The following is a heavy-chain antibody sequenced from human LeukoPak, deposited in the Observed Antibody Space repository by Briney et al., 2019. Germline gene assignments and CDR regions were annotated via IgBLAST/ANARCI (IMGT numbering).Heavy chain of an antibody. J-gene: IGHJ4*02. CDR3: AKAPSGRGFDY. V-gene: IGHV3-23*01. CDR1: GFTFSSYA. D-gene: IGHD3-3*01. CDR2: ISQSGDTT. Sequence: GGSLRLSCAASGFTFSSYAMTWVRQAPGKGLQWVSVISQSGDTTYYADSVKGRFTISRDNSKNTLYLQMNSLRAEDTAVYYCAKAPSGRGFDYWGQGTLVTVSS.